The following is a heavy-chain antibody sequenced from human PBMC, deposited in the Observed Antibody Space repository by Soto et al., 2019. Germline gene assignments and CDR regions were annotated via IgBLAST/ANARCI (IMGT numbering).Heavy chain of an antibody. CDR3: ARVPDR. D-gene: IGHD2-2*01. Sequence: SETLSLTCAVSGGCISSGGYSWSWIRQPPGKGLEWIGYIYHSGSTYYNPSLKSRVTISVDRSKNQFSLKLSSVTAADTAVYYCARVPDRRGQGTLVTVS. V-gene: IGHV4-30-2*01. CDR2: IYHSGST. CDR1: GGCISSGGYS. J-gene: IGHJ5*02.